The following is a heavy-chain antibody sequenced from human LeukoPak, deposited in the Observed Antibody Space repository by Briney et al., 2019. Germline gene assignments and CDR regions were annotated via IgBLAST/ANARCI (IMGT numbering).Heavy chain of an antibody. D-gene: IGHD5-24*01. V-gene: IGHV1-2*06. Sequence: ASVKVSCKASGYTFTYYYIHWVRQAPGQGLEWMGRVNPNTGGTDYAPKFQGRVTMTRDTSISTAYMELSSLRSDDTAVYYCTLTIKNNAFDLWGQGTMVTVSS. CDR1: GYTFTYYY. J-gene: IGHJ3*01. CDR3: TLTIKNNAFDL. CDR2: VNPNTGGT.